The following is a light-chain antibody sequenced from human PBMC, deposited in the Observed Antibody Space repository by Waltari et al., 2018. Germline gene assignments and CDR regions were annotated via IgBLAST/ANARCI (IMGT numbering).Light chain of an antibody. V-gene: IGKV1-12*01. CDR2: AAS. Sequence: DIQMTQSPSSVSASVGDSVTIPCRASQDISSWLAWYQQRPGKAPKLLIYAASSLQSGVPPRFSGSGTGTDFTLTISRLQAEDFATYYCQQAKEVPHTFGGGTNVEIK. CDR3: QQAKEVPHT. J-gene: IGKJ4*01. CDR1: QDISSW.